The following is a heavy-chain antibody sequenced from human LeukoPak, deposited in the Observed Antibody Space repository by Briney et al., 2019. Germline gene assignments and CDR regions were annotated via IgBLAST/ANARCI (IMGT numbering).Heavy chain of an antibody. V-gene: IGHV3-66*01. Sequence: PGGSLRLSCVVSGFTVTSNYMSWVREAPGKGLEWGSVIYSGWTTNYSNAVKGRFTVYRDNSKNTLYLQLNSLRAEDTAVYYCASKLTSAYWGQGTLLTVSS. CDR1: GFTVTSNY. D-gene: IGHD4-17*01. J-gene: IGHJ4*02. CDR2: IYSGWTT. CDR3: ASKLTSAY.